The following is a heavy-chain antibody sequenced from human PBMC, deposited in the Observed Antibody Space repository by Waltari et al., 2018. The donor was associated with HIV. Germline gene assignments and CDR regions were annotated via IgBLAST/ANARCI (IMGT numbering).Heavy chain of an antibody. V-gene: IGHV1-3*01. D-gene: IGHD5-12*01. CDR2: INAGNGNT. CDR3: ARSGRVATVPATGGMDV. Sequence: QVQLVQSGAEVKKPGASVKVSCKASGYTFTSYAMHWVRQAPGQRLEWMGWINAGNGNTKYSQKFQGRVTITRDTSASTAYMELSSLRSEDTAVYYCARSGRVATVPATGGMDVWGQGTTVTVSS. J-gene: IGHJ6*02. CDR1: GYTFTSYA.